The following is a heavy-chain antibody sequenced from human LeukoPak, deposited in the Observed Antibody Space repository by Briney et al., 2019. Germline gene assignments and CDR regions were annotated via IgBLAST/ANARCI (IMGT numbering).Heavy chain of an antibody. Sequence: SETLSLTCTVSGGSISSSSYYWGWIRQPPGKGLEWIGSIYYSGSTYYNPSLKSRVTISVDTSKNQFSLKLSSVTAADTAVYYCARHSSGGTYYDILTGYEDWFDPWGQGTLVTVSP. CDR3: ARHSSGGTYYDILTGYEDWFDP. CDR2: IYYSGST. CDR1: GGSISSSSYY. D-gene: IGHD3-9*01. J-gene: IGHJ5*02. V-gene: IGHV4-39*01.